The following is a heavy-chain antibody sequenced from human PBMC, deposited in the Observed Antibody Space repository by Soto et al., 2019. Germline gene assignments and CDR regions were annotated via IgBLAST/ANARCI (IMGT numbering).Heavy chain of an antibody. CDR1: GGTFSSYT. V-gene: IGHV1-69*02. CDR2: IVPILGIA. Sequence: SVKVSCKASGGTFSSYTISWVRQAPGQGLEWMGRIVPILGIANYAQKFQGRVTITADKSTSTAYMELSSLRSEDTAVYYCAYLGTYSGYDWTFDYWGQGTLVTVSS. J-gene: IGHJ4*02. CDR3: AYLGTYSGYDWTFDY. D-gene: IGHD5-12*01.